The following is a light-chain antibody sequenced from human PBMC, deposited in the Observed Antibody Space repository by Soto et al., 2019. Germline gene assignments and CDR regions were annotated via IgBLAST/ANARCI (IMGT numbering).Light chain of an antibody. CDR1: RNIKTS. J-gene: IGKJ4*01. CDR2: DAS. V-gene: IGKV1-12*01. CDR3: QQINSFPPT. Sequence: DIQMTQSPSSVSASVGDSVTITCRASRNIKTSLAGYQQRPGKGPELLIYDASTLQSGVPSRISGSGSGTEFTLTISRLQPEDSATFFCQQINSFPPTFGGGTKVAI.